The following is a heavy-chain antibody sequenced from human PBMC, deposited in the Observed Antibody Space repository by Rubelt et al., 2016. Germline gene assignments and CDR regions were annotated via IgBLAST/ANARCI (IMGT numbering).Heavy chain of an antibody. CDR2: ISGSGGST. Sequence: EVHLLESGGGLVQPGGSLRLSCAASGFTFNSYAMNWVRQAPGEGLEWVSAISGSGGSTHYADSVDGRFTISRDNSQNTLDLQMNSLRAEDTAVYYCAKPQRTTVTTYPDCDYWGQGTLVTVAS. V-gene: IGHV3-23*01. J-gene: IGHJ4*02. D-gene: IGHD4-11*01. CDR3: AKPQRTTVTTYPDCDY. CDR1: GFTFNSYA.